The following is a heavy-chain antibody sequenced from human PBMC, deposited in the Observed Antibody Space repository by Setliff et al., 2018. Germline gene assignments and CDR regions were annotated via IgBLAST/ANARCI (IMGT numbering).Heavy chain of an antibody. Sequence: SETLSLTCTVSGGSISSGHYYWNWIRQPAGKGLEWIGRLHTSGSIDYNPSLKSRVTISVDTSKNQFSLRLRSVTAADTAVYFCARDNTMVGATDYWGLGTLVTVSS. V-gene: IGHV4-61*02. CDR3: ARDNTMVGATDY. CDR1: GGSISSGHYY. J-gene: IGHJ4*02. CDR2: LHTSGSI. D-gene: IGHD1-26*01.